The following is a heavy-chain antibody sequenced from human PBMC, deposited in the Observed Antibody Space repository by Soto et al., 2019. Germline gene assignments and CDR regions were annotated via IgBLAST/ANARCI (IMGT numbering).Heavy chain of an antibody. D-gene: IGHD2-15*01. CDR1: GGSISSGGSS. CDR2: IYHRGST. V-gene: IGHV4-30-2*01. CDR3: ARDRGGGGKFDP. J-gene: IGHJ5*02. Sequence: QLQLQESGSGLVKPSQTLSLTCAVSGGSISSGGSSWSWIRQPPGKGLEWIGYIYHRGSTYYNPSLKSRVTISVDRSKNQCSLKLSSVTAADTAVYSCARDRGGGGKFDPWGQGTLVTVSS.